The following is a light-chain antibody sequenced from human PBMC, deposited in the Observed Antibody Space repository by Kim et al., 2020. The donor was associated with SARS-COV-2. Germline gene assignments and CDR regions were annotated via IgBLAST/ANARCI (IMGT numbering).Light chain of an antibody. J-gene: IGLJ3*02. Sequence: PGVTVTLTGAASTGAVTPTHYPYWFQKKPGEVPRTLIFDTGSRHSWTPARFSGSLSGDKAVLTLAGAQPEDEGDYYCLLSFSGIRVFGGGTQLTVL. V-gene: IGLV7-46*01. CDR2: DTG. CDR3: LLSFSGIRV. CDR1: TGAVTPTHY.